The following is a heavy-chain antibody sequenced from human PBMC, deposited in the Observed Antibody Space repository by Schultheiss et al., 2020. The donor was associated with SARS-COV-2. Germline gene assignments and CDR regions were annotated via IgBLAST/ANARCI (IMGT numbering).Heavy chain of an antibody. CDR2: ISAYNGNT. D-gene: IGHD6-6*01. J-gene: IGHJ4*02. CDR1: GYTFTSYD. CDR3: AKESAALGRPLFDY. Sequence: ASVKVSCKASGYTFTSYDINWVRQATGQGLEWMGWISAYNGNTNYAQKLQGRVTMTTDTSTSTAYMELRSLRSDDTAVYYCAKESAALGRPLFDYWGQGTLVTVSS. V-gene: IGHV1-18*01.